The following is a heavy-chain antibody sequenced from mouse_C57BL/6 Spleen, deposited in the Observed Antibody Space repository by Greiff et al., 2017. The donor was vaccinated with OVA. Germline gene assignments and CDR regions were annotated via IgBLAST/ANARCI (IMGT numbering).Heavy chain of an antibody. Sequence: QVHVKQPGAELVRPGSSVKLSCKASGYTFTSYWMHWVKQRPIQGLEWIGNIDPSDSETHYNQKFKDKATLTVDKSSSTAYMQLSSLTSEDSAVYYCARGTQFAYWGQGTLVTVSA. J-gene: IGHJ3*01. CDR2: IDPSDSET. CDR3: ARGTQFAY. D-gene: IGHD3-1*01. CDR1: GYTFTSYW. V-gene: IGHV1-52*01.